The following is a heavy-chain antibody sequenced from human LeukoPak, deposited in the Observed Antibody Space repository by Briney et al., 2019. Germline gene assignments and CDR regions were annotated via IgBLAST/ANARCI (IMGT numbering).Heavy chain of an antibody. Sequence: PGGSLRLSCAASGFTFSSYEMNWVRQAPGKGLEWVSYISSSGSAIYYADSVKGQFTISRDNAKNSLYLQMNSLRAEDTAVYYCAGRAGAYSHPYDYWGQGTLVTVSS. V-gene: IGHV3-48*03. CDR2: ISSSGSAI. CDR1: GFTFSSYE. CDR3: AGRAGAYSHPYDY. D-gene: IGHD4/OR15-4a*01. J-gene: IGHJ4*02.